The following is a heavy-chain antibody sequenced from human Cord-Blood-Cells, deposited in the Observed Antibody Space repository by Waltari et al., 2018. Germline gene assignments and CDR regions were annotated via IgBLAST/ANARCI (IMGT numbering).Heavy chain of an antibody. D-gene: IGHD3-3*01. CDR3: ARHSRLEDYAFWSGYRNRYYYYMDV. CDR2: LYYRGNT. J-gene: IGHJ6*03. Sequence: QLQLQESGPGLVKPSETLSLTCTVSGGSISSSSYYWGWIRQPPGKGLEWIGSLYYRGNTYDRPSRKRRGNRSLDTSKNQFSLVLSSVNAADTAVYYCARHSRLEDYAFWSGYRNRYYYYMDVWGKGTTVTVSS. V-gene: IGHV4-39*01. CDR1: GGSISSSSYY.